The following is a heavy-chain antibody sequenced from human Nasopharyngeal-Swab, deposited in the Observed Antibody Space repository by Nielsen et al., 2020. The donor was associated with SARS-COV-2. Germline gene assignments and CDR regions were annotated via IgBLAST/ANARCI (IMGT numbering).Heavy chain of an antibody. D-gene: IGHD4-23*01. CDR3: ASRWRGY. Sequence: GESLKISCAASGFTFNSYEMNWVRQAPGKGLEWVSYISSSGSTIYYADSVKGRFTISRDNAKNSLYLQMNSLRAEDTAVYHCASRWRGYWGQGTLVTVSS. J-gene: IGHJ4*02. CDR2: ISSSGSTI. V-gene: IGHV3-48*03. CDR1: GFTFNSYE.